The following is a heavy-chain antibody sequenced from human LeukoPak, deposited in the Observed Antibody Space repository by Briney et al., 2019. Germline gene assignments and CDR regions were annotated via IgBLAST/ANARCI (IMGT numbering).Heavy chain of an antibody. D-gene: IGHD4-11*01. CDR1: GFTFSSYE. Sequence: GGSLRLSCAASGFTFSSYEMNWVRQAPGKGLEWVSYISSSGSTIYYADSVKGRFTISRDNAKSSLYLQMNSLRAEDTAVYYCARTTTVTTGDYWGKGTLVTVSS. CDR3: ARTTTVTTGDY. CDR2: ISSSGSTI. J-gene: IGHJ4*02. V-gene: IGHV3-48*03.